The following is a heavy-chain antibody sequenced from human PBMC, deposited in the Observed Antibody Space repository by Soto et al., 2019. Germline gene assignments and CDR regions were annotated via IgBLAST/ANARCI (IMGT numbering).Heavy chain of an antibody. CDR1: GFTFDDYG. CDR3: ARDGEHTYLDY. CDR2: LNWNGDST. V-gene: IGHV3-20*04. Sequence: EAQLVESGGGVVRPGGSLRLSCAASGFTFDDYGMSWVRQVPGKGLEWVCGLNWNGDSTTYADSVKGRFTVSRDNAKNTLYLQMNSLRVEDTALYYRARDGEHTYLDYWGQGTLVTVSS. J-gene: IGHJ4*02. D-gene: IGHD4-17*01.